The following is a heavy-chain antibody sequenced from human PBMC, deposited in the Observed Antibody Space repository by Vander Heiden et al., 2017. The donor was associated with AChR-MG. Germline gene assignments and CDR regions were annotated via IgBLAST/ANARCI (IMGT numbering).Heavy chain of an antibody. CDR3: ARGYYDSSGYYYYFTTGGRYYFDY. J-gene: IGHJ4*02. Sequence: QVQLVQSGAEVRKPGASVRVSCKASGYTFTIYDLNWVRPATGQGLEWMGWMNPNSGNTGYAQKFQGRVTMTRNTSISTAYMELSSLRSEDTAVYYCARGYYDSSGYYYYFTTGGRYYFDYWGQGTLVTVSS. D-gene: IGHD3-22*01. CDR1: GYTFTIYD. V-gene: IGHV1-8*01. CDR2: MNPNSGNT.